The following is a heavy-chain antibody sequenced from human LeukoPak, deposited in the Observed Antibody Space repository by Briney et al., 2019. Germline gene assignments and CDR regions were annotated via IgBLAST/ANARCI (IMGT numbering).Heavy chain of an antibody. V-gene: IGHV1-69*13. Sequence: SVKVSCKASEGTFSSYAISWVRQAPGQGLEWMGGIIPIFGTANYAQKFQGRVTITADESTSTAYMELSSLRSEDTAVYYCARVDGSGWYIGIDYWGQGTLVTVSS. J-gene: IGHJ4*02. CDR2: IIPIFGTA. CDR3: ARVDGSGWYIGIDY. CDR1: EGTFSSYA. D-gene: IGHD6-19*01.